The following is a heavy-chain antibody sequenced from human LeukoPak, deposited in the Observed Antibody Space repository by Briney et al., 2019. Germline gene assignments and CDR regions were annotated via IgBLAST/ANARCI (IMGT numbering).Heavy chain of an antibody. V-gene: IGHV3-20*04. CDR3: ARLGGSYYYYMDV. D-gene: IGHD3-10*01. J-gene: IGHJ6*03. Sequence: PGGSLRLSCAASGFTFDDYGMSWVRQAPGKGLEWVSGINWNGGSTGYADSVKGRFTIYRDNAKNSLYLQMNGLRAEDTALYYCARLGGSYYYYMDVWGKGTTVTVSS. CDR2: INWNGGST. CDR1: GFTFDDYG.